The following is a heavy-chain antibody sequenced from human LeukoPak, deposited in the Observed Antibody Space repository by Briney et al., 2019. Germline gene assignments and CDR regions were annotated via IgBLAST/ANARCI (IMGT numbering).Heavy chain of an antibody. D-gene: IGHD6-19*01. J-gene: IGHJ4*02. Sequence: GGSLRLSCAASGFTFSSYWMHWVRQAPGKGLEWVSGISGSGGHTYYADSVKGRFTISRDHSKNTLYLQMNSLRAEDTAVYYCAKAESSGWYLGGWGQGTLVTVSS. CDR1: GFTFSSYW. CDR3: AKAESSGWYLGG. V-gene: IGHV3-23*01. CDR2: ISGSGGHT.